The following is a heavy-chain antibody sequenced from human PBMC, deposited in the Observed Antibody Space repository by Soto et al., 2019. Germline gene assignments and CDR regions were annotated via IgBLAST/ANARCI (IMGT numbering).Heavy chain of an antibody. D-gene: IGHD6-13*01. V-gene: IGHV3-48*01. J-gene: IGHJ4*02. CDR1: GFTFSSYS. CDR2: ISSSSSTI. CDR3: ARDRGKVFGGIVAY. Sequence: EVQLVESGGGLVQPGGSLRLSCAASGFTFSSYSMNWVRQAPGKGLEWVSYISSSSSTIYYADSVKGRFTISRDNAKNSLYLQMNSLRAEDTAVYYCARDRGKVFGGIVAYWGQGTLVTVSS.